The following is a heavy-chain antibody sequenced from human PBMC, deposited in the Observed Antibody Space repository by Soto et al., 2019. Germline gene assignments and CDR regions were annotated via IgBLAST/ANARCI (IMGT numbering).Heavy chain of an antibody. Sequence: SETMSLTCAVYGGSFSGYYWSWIRQPPGKGLEWIGEINHSGSTHYNPSLKSRVTISVDTSKNQFSLKLSSVTAADTAVYYCARGQATMVRGVIASIYYYYGMDVWGQGTTVTVSS. CDR1: GGSFSGYY. J-gene: IGHJ6*02. CDR3: ARGQATMVRGVIASIYYYYGMDV. CDR2: INHSGST. D-gene: IGHD3-10*01. V-gene: IGHV4-34*01.